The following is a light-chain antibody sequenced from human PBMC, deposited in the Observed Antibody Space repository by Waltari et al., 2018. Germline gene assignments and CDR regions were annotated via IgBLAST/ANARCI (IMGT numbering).Light chain of an antibody. CDR1: QSVNSN. CDR3: QHYNNLPLT. Sequence: EIVMTQSPATLSVSPGERATLSCRAIQSVNSNLAWYQQKPGQAPRLLIYRASTRATGIPARFSGSGSGTEFTLTISSLQSEDFAVYFCQHYNNLPLTFGGGTKVEIK. V-gene: IGKV3-15*01. J-gene: IGKJ4*01. CDR2: RAS.